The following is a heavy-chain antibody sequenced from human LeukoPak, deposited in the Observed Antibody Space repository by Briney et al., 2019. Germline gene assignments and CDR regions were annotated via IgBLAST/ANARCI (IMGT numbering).Heavy chain of an antibody. CDR1: GFTFDDYA. Sequence: GGSLRLSCAASGFTFDDYAMHWVRQAPGKGLEWVSGITWNSDSIGYADSVKGRFTISRDNAKNSLYLQMDSLRAEDMALYYCAKGAFGGIVDHFDYWGQGTLVTVSS. D-gene: IGHD3-16*02. CDR3: AKGAFGGIVDHFDY. V-gene: IGHV3-9*03. CDR2: ITWNSDSI. J-gene: IGHJ4*02.